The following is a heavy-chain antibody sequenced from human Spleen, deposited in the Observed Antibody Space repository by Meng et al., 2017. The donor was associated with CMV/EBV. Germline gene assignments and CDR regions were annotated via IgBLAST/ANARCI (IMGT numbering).Heavy chain of an antibody. CDR2: IYHSGNT. D-gene: IGHD3-3*02. CDR3: ATVPHFSSAYYFDH. CDR1: GGSISSGDYY. V-gene: IGHV4-30-4*08. Sequence: SGGSISSGDYYASWVRQPPGKGLEWIGYIYHSGNTYYNPSLKSRLSISVDTSKNQFSLKVYSVTAADTAVYYCATVPHFSSAYYFDHWGQGTLVTVSS. J-gene: IGHJ4*02.